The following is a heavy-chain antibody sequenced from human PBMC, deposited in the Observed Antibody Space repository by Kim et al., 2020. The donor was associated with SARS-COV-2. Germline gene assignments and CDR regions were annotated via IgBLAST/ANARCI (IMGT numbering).Heavy chain of an antibody. CDR3: ARDGAVMTTVTIEVEADIYYYYGMDV. V-gene: IGHV1-69*04. D-gene: IGHD4-17*01. Sequence: SVKVSCKASGGTFSSYAISWVRQAPGQGLEWMGRIIPILGIANYAQKFQGRVTITADKSTSTAYMELSSLRSEDTAVYYCARDGAVMTTVTIEVEADIYYYYGMDVWGQGTTVTVSS. J-gene: IGHJ6*02. CDR1: GGTFSSYA. CDR2: IIPILGIA.